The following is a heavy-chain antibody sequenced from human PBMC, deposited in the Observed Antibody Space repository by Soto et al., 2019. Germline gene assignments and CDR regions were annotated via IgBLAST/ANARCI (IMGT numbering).Heavy chain of an antibody. D-gene: IGHD4-17*01. Sequence: QITLKESGPPLVKPTQTLTLTCTFSGFSLNTSGVGVGWIRQPPGKALEWLALIYWDDDKRYSPSLKSRLTITKDTAQHPVVLTVTNMDPVDTGTYYRAHRPYGDSPIDYWGHGTLVTVSS. J-gene: IGHJ4*01. CDR3: AHRPYGDSPIDY. CDR1: GFSLNTSGVG. V-gene: IGHV2-5*02. CDR2: IYWDDDK.